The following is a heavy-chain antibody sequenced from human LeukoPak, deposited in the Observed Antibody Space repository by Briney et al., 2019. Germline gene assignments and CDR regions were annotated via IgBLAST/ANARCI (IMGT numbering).Heavy chain of an antibody. CDR3: AKSPPRALGGMDV. Sequence: PGGSLRLSCAASGFTVSSNYMSWVRQAPGKGLEWVSVIYSGGSTYYADSVKGRFTIPRDNSKNTLYLQMNSLRAEDTAVYYCAKSPPRALGGMDVWGQGTTVTVSS. V-gene: IGHV3-53*01. J-gene: IGHJ6*02. CDR1: GFTVSSNY. CDR2: IYSGGST.